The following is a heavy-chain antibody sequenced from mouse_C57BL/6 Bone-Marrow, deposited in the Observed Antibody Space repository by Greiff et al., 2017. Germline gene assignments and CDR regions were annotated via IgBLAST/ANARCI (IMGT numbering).Heavy chain of an antibody. CDR1: GFNIKDDY. D-gene: IGHD1-1*01. J-gene: IGHJ3*01. V-gene: IGHV14-4*01. Sequence: VQLQQSGAELVRPGASVKLSCTASGFNIKDDYMHWVKQRPEQGLEWIGWIDPENGDTEYASKFQGKATITADTSSNTAYLQLSSLTSEDTAVYYCTFNYYGSSYRFAYWGQGTLVTVSA. CDR3: TFNYYGSSYRFAY. CDR2: IDPENGDT.